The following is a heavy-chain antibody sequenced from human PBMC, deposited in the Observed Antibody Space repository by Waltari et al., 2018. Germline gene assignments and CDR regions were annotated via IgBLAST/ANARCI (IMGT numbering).Heavy chain of an antibody. Sequence: QVRLQESGPGLVKPSETLSLVCTVSGYSISRGHYWGWIRQPPGKVLEWLGSIYHSGRTYFNPSLMSRVTMSVDTSKNQFSLKLSSVTAADTAIYFCASDSGFDAYDSWGQGTLVTVSS. CDR2: IYHSGRT. V-gene: IGHV4-38-2*02. CDR1: GYSISRGHY. D-gene: IGHD1-26*01. CDR3: ASDSGFDAYDS. J-gene: IGHJ5*01.